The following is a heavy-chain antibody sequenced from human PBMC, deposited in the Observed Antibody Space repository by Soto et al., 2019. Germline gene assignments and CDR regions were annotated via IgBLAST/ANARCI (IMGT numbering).Heavy chain of an antibody. CDR1: GGSVSSNSYS. CDR3: ARPKTIGAAAGKGWFDP. D-gene: IGHD6-13*01. J-gene: IGHJ5*02. Sequence: SETLSLTCTVSGGSVSSNSYSWGWIRQSPGKGLEWIGTIYSTENTYYHPSLLSRVTISVDTSMNEFSLRLSSVTAADMAMYYCARPKTIGAAAGKGWFDPWGQGTLVT. CDR2: IYSTENT. V-gene: IGHV4-39*01.